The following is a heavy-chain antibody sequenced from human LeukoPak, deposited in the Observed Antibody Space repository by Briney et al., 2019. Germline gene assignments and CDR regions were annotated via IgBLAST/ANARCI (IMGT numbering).Heavy chain of an antibody. CDR3: VKAGIVVVPAAIGYWYFDL. Sequence: PGGSLRLSCSASGFTFSSYAMHWVRQAPGKGLEYVSAISSNGGSTYYADSVKGRLTISRDNSKNTLYPQMSSLRAEDTAVYYCVKAGIVVVPAAIGYWYFDLWGRGTLVTVSS. V-gene: IGHV3-64D*06. D-gene: IGHD2-2*01. J-gene: IGHJ2*01. CDR2: ISSNGGST. CDR1: GFTFSSYA.